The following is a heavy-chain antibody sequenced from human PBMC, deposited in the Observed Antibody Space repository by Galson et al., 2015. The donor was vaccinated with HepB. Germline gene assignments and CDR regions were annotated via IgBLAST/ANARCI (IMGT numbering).Heavy chain of an antibody. CDR3: ATNSVLLGIGGAFDY. J-gene: IGHJ4*02. D-gene: IGHD7-27*01. CDR2: ISSSSGTI. CDR1: GFTFSNYN. V-gene: IGHV3-48*02. Sequence: SLRLSCAASGFTFSNYNMNWVRQAPGKGLEWVSYISSSSGTIYYADSVKSRFTISRDNAKNSLYLQMNSLRDEDTAVYYCATNSVLLGIGGAFDYWGQGTLVTVSS.